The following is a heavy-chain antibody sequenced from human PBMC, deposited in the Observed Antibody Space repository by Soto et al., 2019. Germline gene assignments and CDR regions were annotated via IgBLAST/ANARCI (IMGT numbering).Heavy chain of an antibody. J-gene: IGHJ6*03. CDR1: GYTFTSYG. CDR3: ARDGDYSWYYYYMDV. D-gene: IGHD4-4*01. Sequence: ASVKVSCKASGYTFTSYGISWVRQAPGQGLEWMGWINAYNGKANYAQKLQGRVTMTADTSTSTAYMELSSLRSEDTAVYYCARDGDYSWYYYYMDVWGKGTTVTVSS. CDR2: INAYNGKA. V-gene: IGHV1-18*01.